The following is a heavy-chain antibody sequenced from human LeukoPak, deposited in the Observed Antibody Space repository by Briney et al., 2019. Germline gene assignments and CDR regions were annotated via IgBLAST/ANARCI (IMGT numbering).Heavy chain of an antibody. CDR3: VRDRRHCSGGSCPVLDY. D-gene: IGHD2-15*01. CDR1: GFTFSSYG. CDR2: VWYDGTKK. J-gene: IGHJ4*02. V-gene: IGHV3-33*01. Sequence: PGGSLRLSCAASGFTFSSYGMHWVRQAPGKGLEWVAVVWYDGTKKNYADSVKGRFTISRDNSKNMQYLQINSLRVGDTAMYYCVRDRRHCSGGSCPVLDYWGQGTLVTVSS.